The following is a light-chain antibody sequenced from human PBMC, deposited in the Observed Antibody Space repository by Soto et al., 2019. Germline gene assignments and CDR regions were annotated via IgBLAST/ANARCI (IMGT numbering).Light chain of an antibody. J-gene: IGKJ1*01. V-gene: IGKV3-15*01. CDR3: QDYRHWPPWT. Sequence: EIVMTQSPATLSVSPGERATLSCRASQSVSINLAWYQQKPGQAPRLLIYGASTRATGIPARFSGSESGTNSTLLNISRQSEEVAVDYCQDYRHWPPWTFGQGTKVEIK. CDR2: GAS. CDR1: QSVSIN.